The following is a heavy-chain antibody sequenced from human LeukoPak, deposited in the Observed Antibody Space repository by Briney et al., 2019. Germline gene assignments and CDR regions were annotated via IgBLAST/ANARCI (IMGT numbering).Heavy chain of an antibody. J-gene: IGHJ4*02. D-gene: IGHD3-10*01. CDR2: FDPEDGET. V-gene: IGHV1-24*01. CDR1: GYTLTELC. CDR3: ATDFSGSYTYFDY. Sequence: GASVKVSRKVSGYTLTELCMHWVRQAPGKGLEWMGGFDPEDGETIYAQKFQGRVTMTEDTSTDTAYMELSSLRSEDTAVYYCATDFSGSYTYFDYWGQGTLVTVSS.